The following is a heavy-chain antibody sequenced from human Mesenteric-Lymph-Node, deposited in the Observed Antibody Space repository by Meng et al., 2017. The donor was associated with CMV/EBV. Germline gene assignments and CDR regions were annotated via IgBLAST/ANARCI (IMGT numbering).Heavy chain of an antibody. Sequence: FTNYALNWVRRAPGQGLEWMGWIDTNTGNPTYAQAFTGRIVLSLDTSVTTAYLQISSLKPEDTAVYYCATYTGYCASTSCATDRGFGYWGQGTLVTVSS. CDR2: IDTNTGNP. J-gene: IGHJ4*02. CDR1: FTNYA. D-gene: IGHD2-15*01. V-gene: IGHV7-4-1*02. CDR3: ATYTGYCASTSCATDRGFGY.